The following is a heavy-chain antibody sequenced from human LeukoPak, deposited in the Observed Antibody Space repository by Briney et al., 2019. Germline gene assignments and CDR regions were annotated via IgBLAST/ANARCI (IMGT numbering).Heavy chain of an antibody. Sequence: SETLSLTCTVSGGSISSYFWSWIRQPPGKGLECIAYIYYSDSTNYKPSLQNRVTVSVDTSKNHFSQKLSSVTAADTAVYYCARFPGGAEYRHYYYMDVWGTGTTVTVSS. J-gene: IGHJ6*03. CDR2: IYYSDST. CDR1: GGSISSYF. D-gene: IGHD1-14*01. V-gene: IGHV4-59*01. CDR3: ARFPGGAEYRHYYYMDV.